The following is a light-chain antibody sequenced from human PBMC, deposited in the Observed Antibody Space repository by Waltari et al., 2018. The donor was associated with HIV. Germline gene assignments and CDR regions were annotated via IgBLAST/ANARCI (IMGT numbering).Light chain of an antibody. Sequence: DIVMTQSPDSLAVYLGERASINCKSSQSILYTSNNKNYLGWYQHKPGQPPKLLIYWASSRESGVPDSCSGSGSGTDFTLTISILQAEDVAIYYCQQYYSSPQTFGQGTKVEVK. CDR1: QSILYTSNNKNY. V-gene: IGKV4-1*01. CDR3: QQYYSSPQT. CDR2: WAS. J-gene: IGKJ1*01.